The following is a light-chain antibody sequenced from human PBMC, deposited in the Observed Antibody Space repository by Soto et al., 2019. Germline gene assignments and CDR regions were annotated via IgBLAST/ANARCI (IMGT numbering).Light chain of an antibody. CDR2: ANT. Sequence: QSVLTQPPSVSGAPGQRVTISCTGSSSNIGAGYDVHWYQQLPGTAPKLLIYANTNRPSGVPDRFSGSKSGPSASLAITGLQAEDEADYYCQSLDSSLSTYFVFGTGTKVTVL. CDR3: QSLDSSLSTYFV. V-gene: IGLV1-40*01. J-gene: IGLJ1*01. CDR1: SSNIGAGYD.